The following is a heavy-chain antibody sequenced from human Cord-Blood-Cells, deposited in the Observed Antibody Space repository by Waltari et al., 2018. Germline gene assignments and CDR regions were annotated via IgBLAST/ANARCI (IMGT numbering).Heavy chain of an antibody. CDR2: ISAYNGNT. D-gene: IGHD2-15*01. J-gene: IGHJ4*02. Sequence: QVQLVQSGAEVKKPGASVKVSCKASGYTFTSYGIRWVRQAPGQGLEWMGWISAYNGNTNYAQKLQGRVTMTTDTSTSTAYMELRSLRSDDTAVYYCATGSGRYCSGGSCYFDYWGQGTLVTVSS. CDR3: ATGSGRYCSGGSCYFDY. CDR1: GYTFTSYG. V-gene: IGHV1-18*04.